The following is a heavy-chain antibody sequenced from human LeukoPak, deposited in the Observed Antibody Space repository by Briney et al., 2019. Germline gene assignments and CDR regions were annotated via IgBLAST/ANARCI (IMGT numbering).Heavy chain of an antibody. CDR3: AKSQVTGWYDFDY. CDR1: GFTFSSYA. V-gene: IGHV3-23*01. CDR2: ISGSGGTT. D-gene: IGHD6-19*01. J-gene: IGHJ4*02. Sequence: SGGSLRLSCAASGFTFSSYAMTWVRQAPGKGLEWISLISGSGGTTYYADSVKGQFTISRDNSKSTLNLQMNSLRPEDTAVYYCAKSQVTGWYDFDYWGQGTLVIVSS.